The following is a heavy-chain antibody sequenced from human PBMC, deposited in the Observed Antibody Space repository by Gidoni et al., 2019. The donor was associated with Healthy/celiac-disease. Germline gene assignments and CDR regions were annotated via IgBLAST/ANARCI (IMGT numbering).Heavy chain of an antibody. CDR2: ISSSSSYI. V-gene: IGHV3-21*01. J-gene: IGHJ4*02. Sequence: EVQLVESGGGLVKPGGSLRLSCAASGFTFSSYSMNWVRQAPGKGLEWVSSISSSSSYIYYADSVKGRFTISRDNAKNSLYLQMNSLRAEDTAVYYCARDSPGLAVAGAFDYWGQGTLVTVSS. CDR3: ARDSPGLAVAGAFDY. CDR1: GFTFSSYS. D-gene: IGHD6-19*01.